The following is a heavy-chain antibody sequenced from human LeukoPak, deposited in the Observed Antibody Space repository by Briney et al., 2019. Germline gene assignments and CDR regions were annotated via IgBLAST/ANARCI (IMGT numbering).Heavy chain of an antibody. Sequence: GGSLRHSCAASGFTFSSCSMNWVRQAPGKGLEWGSYISGSSSTIYYADSVKGRFTISRDNGENTLYLQMNSLRAEDTAVYYCARGSTYYDSSGQVPFDYWGQGTPVTVSS. CDR3: ARGSTYYDSSGQVPFDY. CDR2: ISGSSSTI. D-gene: IGHD3-22*01. V-gene: IGHV3-48*01. J-gene: IGHJ4*02. CDR1: GFTFSSCS.